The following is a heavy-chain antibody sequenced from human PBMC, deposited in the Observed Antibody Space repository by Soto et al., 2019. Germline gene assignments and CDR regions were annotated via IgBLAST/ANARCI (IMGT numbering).Heavy chain of an antibody. J-gene: IGHJ4*02. D-gene: IGHD3-22*01. CDR1: GGSISSSNW. Sequence: SETLSLTCAVSGGSISSSNWWSWVRQPPGKGLEWIGEIYHSGSTNYNPSLKSRVTISVDKSKNQFSLKLSSVTAADTAVYYCATSDPDYYDSSGYYYGWGQGTLVTVSS. V-gene: IGHV4-4*02. CDR3: ATSDPDYYDSSGYYYG. CDR2: IYHSGST.